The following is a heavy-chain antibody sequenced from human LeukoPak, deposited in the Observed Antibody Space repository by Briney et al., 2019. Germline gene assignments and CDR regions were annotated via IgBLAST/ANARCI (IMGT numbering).Heavy chain of an antibody. CDR3: ASALGYCSGGSCYSGYYYGLDV. CDR1: GFTFSSYG. CDR2: ISSSSSYI. J-gene: IGHJ6*02. V-gene: IGHV3-21*01. Sequence: GRSLRLSCAASGFTFSSYGMNWVRQAPGKGLEWVSSISSSSSYIYYADSVKGRFTISRDNAKNSLYLQMNSLRAEDTAVYYCASALGYCSGGSCYSGYYYGLDVWGQGTTVTVSS. D-gene: IGHD2-15*01.